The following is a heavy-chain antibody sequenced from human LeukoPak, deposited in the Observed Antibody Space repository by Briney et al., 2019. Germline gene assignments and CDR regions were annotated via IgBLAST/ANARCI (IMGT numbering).Heavy chain of an antibody. V-gene: IGHV1-46*03. D-gene: IGHD6-6*01. Sequence: GASVKVSCKASGYSFTSYYMHWVRQAPGQGLEWMGIINPSGGSTTYAQELQGRVTMTRDTSTSTVYMQLSSLSSEDTAVYYCAREKGAARAFDYWGQGTLATVSS. CDR2: INPSGGST. CDR3: AREKGAARAFDY. CDR1: GYSFTSYY. J-gene: IGHJ4*02.